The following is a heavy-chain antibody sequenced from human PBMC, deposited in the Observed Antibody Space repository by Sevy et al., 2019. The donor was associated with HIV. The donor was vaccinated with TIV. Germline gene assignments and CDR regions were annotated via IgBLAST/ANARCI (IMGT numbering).Heavy chain of an antibody. J-gene: IGHJ4*02. CDR2: ISAYNGNT. CDR1: GYTFTSYG. V-gene: IGHV1-18*04. CDR3: ASTVDIVATSSDYFDY. D-gene: IGHD5-12*01. Sequence: ASVKVSCKASGYTFTSYGISWVRQAPGQGLEWMGWISAYNGNTNYAQKLQGRVTMTTDTSTSTAYMELRSLRSDETAVYYCASTVDIVATSSDYFDYWGQGTLVTVSS.